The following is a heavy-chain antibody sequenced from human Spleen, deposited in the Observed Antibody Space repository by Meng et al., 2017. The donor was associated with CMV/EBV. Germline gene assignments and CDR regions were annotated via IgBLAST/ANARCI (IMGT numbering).Heavy chain of an antibody. V-gene: IGHV3-7*01. Sequence: GGSLRLSCAASGFTFSGYSMSWVLQAPGKGLEWVANIKKDGSEKYYADSVMGRFTISRDNAKNSLYLQIHSLRAEDTALYYCVRDGGGIKKYGMDVWGQGTTVTVSS. CDR3: VRDGGGIKKYGMDV. CDR2: IKKDGSEK. CDR1: GFTFSGYS. J-gene: IGHJ6*02. D-gene: IGHD3-16*01.